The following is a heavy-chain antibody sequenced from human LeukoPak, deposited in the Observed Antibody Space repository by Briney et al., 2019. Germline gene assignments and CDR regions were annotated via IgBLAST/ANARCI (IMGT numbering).Heavy chain of an antibody. D-gene: IGHD3-22*01. Sequence: GGSLRLSCAASGFTFSSYAMSWVRQAPGKGLEWVSAISGSGGSTYYADSVKGRFTISRDNSKNTLYLQMNSLRAEDTAVYYCAKGKVGGTMIVARDYYYYYGMDVWGQGTTVTVSS. CDR3: AKGKVGGTMIVARDYYYYYGMDV. CDR1: GFTFSSYA. CDR2: ISGSGGST. J-gene: IGHJ6*02. V-gene: IGHV3-23*01.